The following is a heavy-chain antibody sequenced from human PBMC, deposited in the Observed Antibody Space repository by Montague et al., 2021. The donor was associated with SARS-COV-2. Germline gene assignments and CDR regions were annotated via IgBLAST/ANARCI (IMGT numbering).Heavy chain of an antibody. CDR2: INHSGST. J-gene: IGHJ4*02. CDR3: ARDGVTIFGVVITGKGLFRY. V-gene: IGHV4-34*01. Sequence: SETLSLTCAVYGGSFSGYYWSWIRQPPGKGLEWIGEINHSGSTNYNPSLKSRVAISVDTSKNQFSLKLSSVTAADTAVYYCARDGVTIFGVVITGKGLFRYWGQGTLVTVSS. D-gene: IGHD3-3*01. CDR1: GGSFSGYY.